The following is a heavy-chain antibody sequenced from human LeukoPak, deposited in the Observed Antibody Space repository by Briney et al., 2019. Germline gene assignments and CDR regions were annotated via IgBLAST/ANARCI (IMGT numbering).Heavy chain of an antibody. CDR1: GFTFRSHA. D-gene: IGHD2/OR15-2a*01. Sequence: SGGSLRLSCVGSGFTFRSHAMSWVRQAPEKGLEFVSGIYENGGTTYYADSVKGRFTISRDNSKNTLYLQMNSLRAEDTAVYYCAKDGEYYFDYWGQGTLVTVSS. V-gene: IGHV3-23*01. CDR2: IYENGGTT. CDR3: AKDGEYYFDY. J-gene: IGHJ4*02.